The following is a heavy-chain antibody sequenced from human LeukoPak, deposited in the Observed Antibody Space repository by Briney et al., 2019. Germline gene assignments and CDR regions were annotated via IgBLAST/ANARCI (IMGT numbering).Heavy chain of an antibody. V-gene: IGHV3-53*01. J-gene: IGHJ4*02. CDR2: IYSGGST. CDR3: ARDLGYSRTFGY. D-gene: IGHD6-13*01. CDR1: GFTVSSNY. Sequence: PGGSLRLSCAASGFTVSSNYMSWVRQAPGKGLEWVSAIYSGGSTYYADSVKGRFTISRDNSKNTLYLQMNSLRAEDTAVYYCARDLGYSRTFGYWGQGTLVTVSS.